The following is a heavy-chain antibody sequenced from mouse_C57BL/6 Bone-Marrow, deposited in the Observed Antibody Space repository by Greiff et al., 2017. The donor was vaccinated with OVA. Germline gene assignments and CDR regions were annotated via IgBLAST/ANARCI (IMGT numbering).Heavy chain of an antibody. Sequence: QVQLQQPGAELVKPGASVKLYCKASGYTFTSYWMHWVKQRPGQGLEWIGMIHPNSGSTNYNEKFKSKATLTVDKSSSTAYMQLSSLTSEDSAVYYGARSDVSSYNFDYWGQGTTLTVSS. V-gene: IGHV1-64*01. CDR2: IHPNSGST. CDR1: GYTFTSYW. D-gene: IGHD1-1*01. CDR3: ARSDVSSYNFDY. J-gene: IGHJ2*01.